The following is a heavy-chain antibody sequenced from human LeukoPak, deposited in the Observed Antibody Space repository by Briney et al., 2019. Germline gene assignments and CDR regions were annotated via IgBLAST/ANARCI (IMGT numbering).Heavy chain of an antibody. Sequence: SETLSLTCTVSGGSISSGGYYWSWIRQHPGKGLEWIGYIYYSGSTYYNPSLKSRVTISVDTSENQFSLKLSSVTAADTAVYYCARDPDYYGSGSPGYFDYWGQGTLVTVSS. CDR3: ARDPDYYGSGSPGYFDY. CDR1: GGSISSGGYY. J-gene: IGHJ4*02. CDR2: IYYSGST. V-gene: IGHV4-30-4*08. D-gene: IGHD3-10*01.